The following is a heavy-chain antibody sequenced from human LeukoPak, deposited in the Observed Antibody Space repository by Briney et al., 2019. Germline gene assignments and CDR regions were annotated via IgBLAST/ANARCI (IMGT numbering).Heavy chain of an antibody. CDR2: INPNSGGT. V-gene: IGHV1-2*02. CDR1: GYTFTGYY. J-gene: IGHJ3*02. D-gene: IGHD6-13*01. CDR3: ARDPGAIAAAGADAFDI. Sequence: ASVKVSCKASGYTFTGYYTHWVRQAPGQGLEWMGWINPNSGGTNYAQKFQGRVTMTRDTSISTAYMELSRLRSDDTAVYYCARDPGAIAAAGADAFDIWGQGTMVTVSS.